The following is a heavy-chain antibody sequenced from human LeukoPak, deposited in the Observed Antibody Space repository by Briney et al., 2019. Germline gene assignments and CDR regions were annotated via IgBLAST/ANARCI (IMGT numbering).Heavy chain of an antibody. CDR2: ISYDGSNK. J-gene: IGHJ4*02. CDR1: GFTFSSYG. V-gene: IGHV3-30*03. Sequence: GGSLRLSCAASGFTFSSYGMHWVRQAPGKGLKWVAIISYDGSNKYYADSVKGRFTISRDNSKNTLYLQMNSLRAEDTATYYCATVNTLDFWGQGTLVTVSS. CDR3: ATVNTLDF.